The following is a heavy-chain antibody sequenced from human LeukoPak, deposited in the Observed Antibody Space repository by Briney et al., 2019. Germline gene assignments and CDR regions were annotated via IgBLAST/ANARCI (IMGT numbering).Heavy chain of an antibody. J-gene: IGHJ5*02. Sequence: ASVKVSCKPYGYTFTGYYMHWVRQAPGQGLEWMGRINPNSGGTNYAQKFQGRVTMTRDTSISTAYMELSRLRSDDTAVYYCARARWLQSSRWFDPWGQGTLVTVSS. D-gene: IGHD5-24*01. CDR2: INPNSGGT. CDR1: GYTFTGYY. CDR3: ARARWLQSSRWFDP. V-gene: IGHV1-2*06.